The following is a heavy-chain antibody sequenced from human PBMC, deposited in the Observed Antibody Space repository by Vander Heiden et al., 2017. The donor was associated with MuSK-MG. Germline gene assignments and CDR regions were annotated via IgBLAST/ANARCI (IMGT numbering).Heavy chain of an antibody. CDR2: INHSGST. D-gene: IGHD4-17*01. CDR3: ALTTVGYFDY. V-gene: IGHV4-34*01. Sequence: QVQLQQWGAGLLQPSETLSLTCAVSGGSFSGYYWSWIRQPPGKGREWIGEINHSGSTNYNPSLKSRVTISVDTSKNQFSLKLSSVTAADTAVYYCALTTVGYFDYWGQGTLVTVSS. J-gene: IGHJ4*02. CDR1: GGSFSGYY.